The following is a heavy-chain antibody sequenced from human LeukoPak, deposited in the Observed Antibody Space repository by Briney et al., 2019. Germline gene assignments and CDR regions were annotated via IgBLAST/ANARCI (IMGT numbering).Heavy chain of an antibody. J-gene: IGHJ5*02. V-gene: IGHV4-34*01. CDR3: ARARGYCSSTSCYTGVWFDP. D-gene: IGHD2-2*02. CDR2: INHSAST. Sequence: KGLEWIGEINHSASTNYNPSLKSRVTISVDTSKNQFSLKLSSVTAADTAVYYCARARGYCSSTSCYTGVWFDPWGQGTLVTVSS.